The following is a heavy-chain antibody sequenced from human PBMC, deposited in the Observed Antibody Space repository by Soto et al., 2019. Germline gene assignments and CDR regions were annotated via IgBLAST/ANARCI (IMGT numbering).Heavy chain of an antibody. Sequence: QITLKESGPTLVKPTQTLTLTCTFSGFSLSTSRVGVTWIRQPPGKALDWLAVIYWDDSKTYSPSLKSRLTITKDTAKNQVVLTMTNMAPVDTATYYCTHAYGGRSLSWGQGALVTVSS. D-gene: IGHD1-26*01. CDR2: IYWDDSK. V-gene: IGHV2-5*02. CDR3: THAYGGRSLS. CDR1: GFSLSTSRVG. J-gene: IGHJ5*02.